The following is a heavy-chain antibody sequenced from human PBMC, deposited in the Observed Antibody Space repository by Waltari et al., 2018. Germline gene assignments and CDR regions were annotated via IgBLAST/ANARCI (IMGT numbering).Heavy chain of an antibody. Sequence: EVQLVESGGGLVQPGGSLRLSCGVSGFTFSSYSMNWVRQAPGEGLGWVSYISGSSSTIYYADSVKGRFTISRDNAKNSMHLQMSSLRAEDTAVYYCATAARRRDVGDLSWGQGTLVTVSS. V-gene: IGHV3-48*01. CDR1: GFTFSSYS. CDR3: ATAARRRDVGDLS. CDR2: ISGSSSTI. D-gene: IGHD3-16*02. J-gene: IGHJ4*02.